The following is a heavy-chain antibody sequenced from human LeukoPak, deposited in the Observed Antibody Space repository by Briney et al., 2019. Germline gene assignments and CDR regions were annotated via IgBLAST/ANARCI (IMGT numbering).Heavy chain of an antibody. CDR2: VIPIFGTA. CDR3: ARKFWAYSSSCGAFDI. V-gene: IGHV1-69*13. D-gene: IGHD6-13*01. J-gene: IGHJ3*02. Sequence: ASVKVSCKASGGTFSSCAISGVPQAPGQGLEWMGGVIPIFGTANYAQKFQGRVTITADESTSTAYMELSSLRSEDTAVYYCARKFWAYSSSCGAFDIWGQGTVVTVSS. CDR1: GGTFSSCA.